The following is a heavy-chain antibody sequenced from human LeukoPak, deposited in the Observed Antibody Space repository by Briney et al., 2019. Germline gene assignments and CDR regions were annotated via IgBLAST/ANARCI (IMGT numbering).Heavy chain of an antibody. J-gene: IGHJ4*02. Sequence: PGGSLRLPCAASGFTFSSYGMHWVRQAPGKGLEWVAFIRYDGSNKYYADSVKGRFTISRDNSKNTLYLQMNSLRAEDTAVYYCARGGGTGDQFGFDYWGQGTLVTVSS. CDR1: GFTFSSYG. CDR3: ARGGGTGDQFGFDY. V-gene: IGHV3-30*02. D-gene: IGHD7-27*01. CDR2: IRYDGSNK.